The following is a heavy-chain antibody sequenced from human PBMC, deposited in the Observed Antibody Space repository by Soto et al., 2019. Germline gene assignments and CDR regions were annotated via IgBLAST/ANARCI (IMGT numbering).Heavy chain of an antibody. V-gene: IGHV4-59*01. CDR2: IYYSGST. J-gene: IGHJ4*02. CDR3: ARCITGSFDY. CDR1: GGSISSYY. D-gene: IGHD1-20*01. Sequence: SETLSLTCTVSGGSISSYYWSWIRQPPGKGLEWIGYIYYSGSTNYNPSLKSRVTTSVDTSKNQFSLKLSSVTAADTAVYYCARCITGSFDYWGQGTLVTVSS.